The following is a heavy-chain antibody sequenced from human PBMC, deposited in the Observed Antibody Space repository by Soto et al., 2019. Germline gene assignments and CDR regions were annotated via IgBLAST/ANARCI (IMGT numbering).Heavy chain of an antibody. CDR3: AAGGGLPRYY. J-gene: IGHJ4*02. CDR2: IYHSGST. Sequence: PSESLSLTCTXSGGSISSYYWSWIRQPPGKGLEWIGYIYHSGSTYYNPSLKSRVTISVDRSKNQFSLKLSSVTAADTAVYYCAAGGGLPRYYWGQGTLVTVSS. CDR1: GGSISSYY. D-gene: IGHD5-12*01. V-gene: IGHV4-59*04.